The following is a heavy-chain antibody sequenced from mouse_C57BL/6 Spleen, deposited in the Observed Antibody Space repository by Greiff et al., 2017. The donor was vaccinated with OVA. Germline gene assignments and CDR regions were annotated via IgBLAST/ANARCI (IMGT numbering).Heavy chain of an antibody. CDR1: GYTFTSYW. V-gene: IGHV1-74*01. Sequence: QVQLQQPGAELVKPGASVKVSCKASGYTFTSYWMHWVTPRPGQGLEWIGRIHPSDSATNYNQKFKGKATLTVDKSSSPAYMQLSSLTSEDSAVYYCAIGASPLQPLFDDWGKGTTLTVSS. D-gene: IGHD6-1*01. CDR2: IHPSDSAT. CDR3: AIGASPLQPLFDD. J-gene: IGHJ2*01.